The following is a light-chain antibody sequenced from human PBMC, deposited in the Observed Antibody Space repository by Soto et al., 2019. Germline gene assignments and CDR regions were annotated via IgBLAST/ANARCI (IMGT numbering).Light chain of an antibody. CDR2: DAS. V-gene: IGKV1-33*01. Sequence: DIQLTQSPSSLSASVGVRVTITCQASQAIITYLNWFQQRPGKAPKLLIYDASHLETGVPSRFSGSGSGTAFTLTISSLQPEDVGTYYCQQYDNLPLTFGGGTKVEV. J-gene: IGKJ4*01. CDR1: QAIITY. CDR3: QQYDNLPLT.